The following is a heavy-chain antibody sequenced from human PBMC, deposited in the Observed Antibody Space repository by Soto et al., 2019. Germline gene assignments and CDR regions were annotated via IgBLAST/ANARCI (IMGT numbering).Heavy chain of an antibody. D-gene: IGHD1-20*01. CDR1: GGSFSGYY. Sequence: SETLSLTCAVYGGSFSGYYWSWIRQPPGKGLEWIGEINHSGSTNYNPSLKSRVTISVVTSKNQFSLKLSSVTAADTAVYYCARVGFNWNDDYYGMDVWGQGTTITVSS. CDR3: ARVGFNWNDDYYGMDV. CDR2: INHSGST. V-gene: IGHV4-34*01. J-gene: IGHJ6*02.